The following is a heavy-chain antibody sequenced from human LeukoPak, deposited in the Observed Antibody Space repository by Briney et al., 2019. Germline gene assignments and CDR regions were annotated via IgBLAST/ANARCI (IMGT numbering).Heavy chain of an antibody. D-gene: IGHD5-24*01. CDR2: INPSGGST. V-gene: IGHV1-46*01. CDR3: ARENGYTNYDY. CDR1: GYTFTRYQ. Sequence: GASVKVSCKASGYTFTRYQMHWVRQAPGQGLEWMGIINPSGGSTNYAQKFQGRGTMTRDTSTSTVYMELSSLRSEDTAVYYCARENGYTNYDYWGQGTLVTVSS. J-gene: IGHJ4*02.